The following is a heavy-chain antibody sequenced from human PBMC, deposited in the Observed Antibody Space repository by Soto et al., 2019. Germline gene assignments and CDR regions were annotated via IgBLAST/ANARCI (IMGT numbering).Heavy chain of an antibody. CDR2: ISGYNGNT. Sequence: QVQLVQYGAEVKKPGASVKVSCKASGYTFTNYGISWVRQAPGQGPEWMGWISGYNGNTNYVQALQGRLTMTTDTSTSTAYMELRRLKSDDTAVYYCARGGSSRSAEYYQHWGQGTLVIVSS. V-gene: IGHV1-18*01. D-gene: IGHD6-13*01. J-gene: IGHJ1*01. CDR1: GYTFTNYG. CDR3: ARGGSSRSAEYYQH.